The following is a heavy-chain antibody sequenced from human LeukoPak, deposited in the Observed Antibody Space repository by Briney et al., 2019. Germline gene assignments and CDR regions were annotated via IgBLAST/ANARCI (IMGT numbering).Heavy chain of an antibody. CDR1: GFTFSSYG. D-gene: IGHD6-19*01. J-gene: IGHJ5*02. Sequence: PGRSLRLSCAASGFTFSSYGMHWVRQAPGKGLEWVAVISYDGSNKYYADSVKGRFTISRDNSKNTLYLQMNSLRVEDTAVYYCARVLGDSGWYLGWFDPWGQGTLVTVSS. V-gene: IGHV3-30*03. CDR2: ISYDGSNK. CDR3: ARVLGDSGWYLGWFDP.